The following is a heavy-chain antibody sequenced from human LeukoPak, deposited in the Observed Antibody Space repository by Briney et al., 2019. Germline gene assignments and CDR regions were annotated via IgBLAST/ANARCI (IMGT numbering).Heavy chain of an antibody. J-gene: IGHJ4*02. CDR2: MNPNSGNA. Sequence: GASVKVSCKASGYTFTSYDINWVRQATGQGLEWMGWMNPNSGNAGYAQKFQGRVTMTRNTSISTAYMKLSSLRSEGAAMYYCARGQYYYDSSGSFPFDYWGQGTLVTVSS. V-gene: IGHV1-8*01. D-gene: IGHD3-22*01. CDR1: GYTFTSYD. CDR3: ARGQYYYDSSGSFPFDY.